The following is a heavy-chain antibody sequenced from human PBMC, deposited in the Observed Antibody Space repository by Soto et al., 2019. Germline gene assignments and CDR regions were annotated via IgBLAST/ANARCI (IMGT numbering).Heavy chain of an antibody. CDR2: IVVGSGNT. D-gene: IGHD3-22*01. CDR1: GFTLTSFA. CDR3: AAVGDSSGYYVAAFDI. Sequence: ASVKVSCKASGFTLTSFAVQWVRQARGKRLEWTGWIVVGSGNTNYAQKFQERVTITRDMSTSTAYMELSSLRSEDTAVYYCAAVGDSSGYYVAAFDIWGQGTMVTVSS. V-gene: IGHV1-58*01. J-gene: IGHJ3*02.